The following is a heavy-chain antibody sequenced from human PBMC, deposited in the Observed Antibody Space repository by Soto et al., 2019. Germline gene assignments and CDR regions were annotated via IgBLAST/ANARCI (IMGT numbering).Heavy chain of an antibody. J-gene: IGHJ6*02. CDR2: IYWDDDK. Sequence: SGPTLVNPTQTLTLTCTFSGFSLNTYKVGVGWIRQPPGKALEWLALIYWDDDKRYSPSLKSRLTITKDTSKNLVVLTVTNMDPVDTATYYCARVTLVPAARGQYGMDVWGQGTTVTVSS. V-gene: IGHV2-5*02. CDR3: ARVTLVPAARGQYGMDV. D-gene: IGHD2-2*01. CDR1: GFSLNTYKVG.